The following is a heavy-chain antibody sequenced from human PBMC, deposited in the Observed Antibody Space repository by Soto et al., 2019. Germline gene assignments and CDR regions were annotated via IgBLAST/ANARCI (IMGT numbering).Heavy chain of an antibody. CDR2: IIPIFGTA. J-gene: IGHJ6*02. CDR3: ARTLYYYDSSGSYYYGMDV. D-gene: IGHD3-22*01. Sequence: SVKVSCKATGATFSSYAISWVRQAPGQGLGWMGGIIPIFGTAIYAQKFQGRVTITADESTSTAYMELSSLRSEDTAVYYCARTLYYYDSSGSYYYGMDVWGQGTTVTVSS. CDR1: GATFSSYA. V-gene: IGHV1-69*13.